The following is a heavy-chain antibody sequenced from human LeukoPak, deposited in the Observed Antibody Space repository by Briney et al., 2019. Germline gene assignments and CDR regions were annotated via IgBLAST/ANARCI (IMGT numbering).Heavy chain of an antibody. J-gene: IGHJ5*02. CDR3: AKHSIRMIVVEVGS. V-gene: IGHV4-31*03. D-gene: IGHD3-22*01. CDR1: GGSISSGGYY. CDR2: IYYSGST. Sequence: SETLSLTCTVSGGSISSGGYYWSWIRQHPGKGLEWIGYIYYSGSTYYNPSLKSRVTISVDTSKNQFSLKLSSVTAADTAVYYCAKHSIRMIVVEVGSWGQGTLVTVSS.